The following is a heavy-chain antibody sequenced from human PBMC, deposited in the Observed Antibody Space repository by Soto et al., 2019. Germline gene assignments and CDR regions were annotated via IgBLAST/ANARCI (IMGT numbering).Heavy chain of an antibody. CDR3: ATGQQVRMADI. J-gene: IGHJ3*02. D-gene: IGHD6-13*01. CDR2: ISGDSVFT. Sequence: QVPLLESGGGVVRPGGSLRLSCVASGFSVSDYYMAWIRQPPGKGLEWISYISGDSVFTNYLDSVRGRFTIFRDNAKNALYLQMNSLRDEDTAVYFCATGQQVRMADIWGQGTMVSVSS. CDR1: GFSVSDYY. V-gene: IGHV3-11*03.